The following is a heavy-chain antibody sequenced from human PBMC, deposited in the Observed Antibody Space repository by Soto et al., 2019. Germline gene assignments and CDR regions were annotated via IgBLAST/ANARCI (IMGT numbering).Heavy chain of an antibody. CDR2: IIPIFGTA. V-gene: IGHV1-69*13. CDR3: PRGLKEMATTISSYDAFDI. Sequence: ASVKVSCKASGGTFSSYAISWVRQAPGQGLEWMGGIIPIFGTANYAQKFQGRVTITADESTSTAYMELSSLRSEDTAVYYCPRGLKEMATTISSYDAFDIWGQGTMVTVSS. CDR1: GGTFSSYA. J-gene: IGHJ3*02. D-gene: IGHD5-12*01.